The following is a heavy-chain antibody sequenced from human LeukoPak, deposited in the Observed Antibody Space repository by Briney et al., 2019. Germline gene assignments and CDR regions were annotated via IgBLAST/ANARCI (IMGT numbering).Heavy chain of an antibody. Sequence: PGGTLRLSCAASGFTFSSYGMSWVRQAPGKGLEWVSAISGSGGSTYYADSVKGRFTISRDNSKNTLYLQMNSLRAEDTAVYYCAKAGYYYDSSGYTFSKHFQHWGQGTLVTVSS. V-gene: IGHV3-23*01. D-gene: IGHD3-22*01. CDR1: GFTFSSYG. CDR2: ISGSGGST. J-gene: IGHJ1*01. CDR3: AKAGYYYDSSGYTFSKHFQH.